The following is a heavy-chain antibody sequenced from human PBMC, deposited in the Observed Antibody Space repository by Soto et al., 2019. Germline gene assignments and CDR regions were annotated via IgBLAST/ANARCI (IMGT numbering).Heavy chain of an antibody. J-gene: IGHJ6*02. CDR1: GYTFTRYG. CDR3: ASAGKYSYGIEYCYYVMDV. CDR2: INPYSGGT. Sequence: AAVPFTCKASGYTFTRYGISWVRPAPGQGLEWMGWINPYSGGTNYAQKFQGWVTMTTDTSISTAYMELSRQRYDDTAVYYCASAGKYSYGIEYCYYVMDVWGQGTKVTVSS. V-gene: IGHV1-2*04. D-gene: IGHD5-18*01.